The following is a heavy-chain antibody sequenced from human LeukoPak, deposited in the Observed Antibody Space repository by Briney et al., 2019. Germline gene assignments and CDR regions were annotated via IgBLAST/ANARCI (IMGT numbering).Heavy chain of an antibody. CDR1: GFKFDEYV. CDR3: ARERTRCGGDCLDY. V-gene: IGHV3-9*01. J-gene: IGHJ4*01. CDR2: INWNSGSI. Sequence: GGSLRLSCEASGFKFDEYVMHWVRQAPGKGLEWVSGINWNSGSIDYADSVKGRFTMSRDNAKNSLYLQMNNLRAEDTAVYYCARERTRCGGDCLDYWGQGTLVIVSS. D-gene: IGHD2-21*02.